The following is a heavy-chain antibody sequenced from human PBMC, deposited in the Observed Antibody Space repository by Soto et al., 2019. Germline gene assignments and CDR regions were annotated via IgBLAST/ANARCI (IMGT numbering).Heavy chain of an antibody. CDR2: IYSGGST. CDR1: GFTVSSNY. J-gene: IGHJ3*02. Sequence: EVQLVESGGGLVQPGGSLRLSCATSGFTVSSNYRSWVRQAPGKGLEWVSVIYSGGSTYYADSVKGRFTISRHNSKNTLYLQMNSLRAEDTAVYYCARAENDAFDIWGQGTMFTVSS. CDR3: ARAENDAFDI. V-gene: IGHV3-53*04.